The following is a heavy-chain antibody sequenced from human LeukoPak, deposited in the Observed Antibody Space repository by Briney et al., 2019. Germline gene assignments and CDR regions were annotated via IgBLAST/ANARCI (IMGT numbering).Heavy chain of an antibody. D-gene: IGHD1-14*01. CDR1: GGSISSSSYY. CDR2: IYYSGST. J-gene: IGHJ4*02. Sequence: SETLSLTCTVSGGSISSSSYYWGWIRQPPGKGLEWIGSIYYSGSTYHNPSLKSRVTISVDTSKNQFSLKLSSVTAADTAVYYCARLTRQYYFDYWGQGTLVTVSS. V-gene: IGHV4-39*01. CDR3: ARLTRQYYFDY.